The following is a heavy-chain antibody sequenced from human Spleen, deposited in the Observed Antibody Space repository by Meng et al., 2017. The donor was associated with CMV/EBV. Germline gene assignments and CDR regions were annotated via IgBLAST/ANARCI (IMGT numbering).Heavy chain of an antibody. D-gene: IGHD4-17*01. J-gene: IGHJ4*02. V-gene: IGHV1-46*01. CDR2: INPSGGST. CDR1: GYTFTSYY. CDR3: ARVNGDYVLGY. Sequence: SCKASGYTFTSYYMHWGRQATGQGLEWMGIINPSGGSTSYAQKFQGRVTMTRDTSTSTVYMELSSLRSEDTAVYYCARVNGDYVLGYWGQGTLVTVSS.